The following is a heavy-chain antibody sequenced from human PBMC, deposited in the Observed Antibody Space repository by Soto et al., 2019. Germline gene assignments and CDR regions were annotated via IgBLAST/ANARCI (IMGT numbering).Heavy chain of an antibody. D-gene: IGHD4-17*01. V-gene: IGHV4-30-4*01. J-gene: IGHJ5*02. CDR1: GGSISSGDYY. CDR2: IYYSGST. CDR3: ARDMGLRWASGAGWFDP. Sequence: QVQLQESGPGLVKPSQTLSLTCTVSGGSISSGDYYWSWIRQPPGKGLEWIGYIYYSGSTYYNPSLKSRVTISVDTSKNQFSLKLSSVTAADTAVYYCARDMGLRWASGAGWFDPWGQGTLVTVSS.